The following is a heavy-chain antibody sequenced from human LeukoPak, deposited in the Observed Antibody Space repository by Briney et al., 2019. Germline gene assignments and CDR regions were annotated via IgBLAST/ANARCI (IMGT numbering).Heavy chain of an antibody. CDR1: GFTFTISA. CDR3: AAAPYHYDSSGYHEADAFDI. J-gene: IGHJ3*02. CDR2: IVVGSGNT. D-gene: IGHD3-22*01. V-gene: IGHV1-58*01. Sequence: SVTVSCTTSGFTFTISAVQWVRQARGQRLEWIGWIVVGSGNTNYAQKFQERVTITRDMSTSTAYMELSSLRSEDTAVYYCAAAPYHYDSSGYHEADAFDIWGQGTMVTVSS.